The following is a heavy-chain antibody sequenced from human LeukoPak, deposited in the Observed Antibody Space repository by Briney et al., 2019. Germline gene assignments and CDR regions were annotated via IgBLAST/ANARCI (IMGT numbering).Heavy chain of an antibody. CDR2: IIPIFGTA. V-gene: IGHV1-69*05. D-gene: IGHD3-3*01. CDR3: ARTSHHYDFWLDY. Sequence: SVKVSCKASGGTFSSYAISWVRQDPGQGLEWMGGIIPIFGTANYAQKFQGRVTITTDESTSTAYMELSSLRSEDTAVYYCARTSHHYDFWLDYWGQGTLVTVSS. CDR1: GGTFSSYA. J-gene: IGHJ4*02.